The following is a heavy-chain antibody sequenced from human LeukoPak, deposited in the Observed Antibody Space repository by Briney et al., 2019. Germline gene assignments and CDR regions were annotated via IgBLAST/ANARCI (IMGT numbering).Heavy chain of an antibody. D-gene: IGHD2-2*01. CDR1: GFSVSSNY. Sequence: GGSLRLSCAASGFSVSSNYMSLVRQAPGKGLEWVSSISSSSSYIYYAESVKGRFTISRDNAKNSLYLQMNSLRAEDTAVYYCARDFGIDCSSTSCLETDYWGQGTLVSVSS. V-gene: IGHV3-21*01. J-gene: IGHJ4*02. CDR3: ARDFGIDCSSTSCLETDY. CDR2: ISSSSSYI.